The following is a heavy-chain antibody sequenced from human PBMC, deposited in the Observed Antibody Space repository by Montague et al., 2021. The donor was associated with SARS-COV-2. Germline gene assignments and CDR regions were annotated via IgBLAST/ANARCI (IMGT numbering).Heavy chain of an antibody. J-gene: IGHJ2*01. CDR3: ARADYGGNRYWYFDL. D-gene: IGHD4-23*01. Sequence: TLSLTCTVSGGSISSGSYYWSWIRQPAGKGLEWIGRISISGSTNYNPSLKSRVTISVDTSKNQFSLKLSSVTAADTAVYYCARADYGGNRYWYFDLWGRGTLVTVSS. V-gene: IGHV4-61*02. CDR2: ISISGST. CDR1: GGSISSGSYY.